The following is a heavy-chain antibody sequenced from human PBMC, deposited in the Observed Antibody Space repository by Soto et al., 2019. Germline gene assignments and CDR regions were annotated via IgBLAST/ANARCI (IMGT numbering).Heavy chain of an antibody. D-gene: IGHD2-2*01. CDR1: GYTFTSYD. CDR2: MNPNSGNT. V-gene: IGHV1-8*01. CDR3: ARGLRGRYCSSTSCPRGHYYYYMDV. Sequence: GASVQVSCKASGYTFTSYDINWVRQATGQGLEWMGWMNPNSGNTGYAQKFQGRVTMTRNTSISTAYMELSSLRSEDTAVYYCARGLRGRYCSSTSCPRGHYYYYMDVWGKGTTVTVSS. J-gene: IGHJ6*03.